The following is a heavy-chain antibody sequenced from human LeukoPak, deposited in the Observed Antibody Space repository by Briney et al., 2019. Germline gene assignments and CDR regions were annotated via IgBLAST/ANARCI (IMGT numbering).Heavy chain of an antibody. Sequence: GGSLRLSCAASGFIFSSYWMSWVRQAPGKGLDWVAYIKQDGSEKYYVDSVKGRFTISRDNAKNSLYLQMNSLRAEDTAVYYCARGARYDILTGYYNWGYYFDYWGQGTLVTVSS. CDR2: IKQDGSEK. CDR1: GFIFSSYW. CDR3: ARGARYDILTGYYNWGYYFDY. J-gene: IGHJ4*02. V-gene: IGHV3-7*01. D-gene: IGHD3-9*01.